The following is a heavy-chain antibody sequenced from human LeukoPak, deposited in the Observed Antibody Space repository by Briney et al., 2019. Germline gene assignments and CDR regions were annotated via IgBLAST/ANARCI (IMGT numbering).Heavy chain of an antibody. CDR2: IYPGDFDT. J-gene: IGHJ3*02. V-gene: IGHV5-51*01. CDR1: GYSFTSHW. Sequence: GESLKISCKTSGYSFTSHWIGWVRQMPGKGLEWMANIYPGDFDTRYSPSFRGQVTISADRSFTTVYLNWNTLKASDTAVYYCARVDRADCDGSTCSRGSGAFDIWGQGTMVTVSS. D-gene: IGHD2-21*01. CDR3: ARVDRADCDGSTCSRGSGAFDI.